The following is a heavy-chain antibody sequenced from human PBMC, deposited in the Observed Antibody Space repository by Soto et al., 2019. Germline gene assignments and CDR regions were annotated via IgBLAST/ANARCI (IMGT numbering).Heavy chain of an antibody. CDR3: AGDDGYSSSHLYV. J-gene: IGHJ1*01. V-gene: IGHV1-69*13. Sequence: QDQLVQSGPEMKKPGSSVKLSCEASGGTLITYSISWVRQAPGQGLEWMGGVLPSTGATNYAPKFQGRATITADESTSTAYMELRGLRSEDTAIYFCAGDDGYSSSHLYVWGQGTRLTVSP. D-gene: IGHD6-13*01. CDR2: VLPSTGAT. CDR1: GGTLITYS.